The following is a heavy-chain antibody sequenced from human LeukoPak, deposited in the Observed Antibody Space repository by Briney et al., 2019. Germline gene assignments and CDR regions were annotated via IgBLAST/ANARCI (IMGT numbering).Heavy chain of an antibody. J-gene: IGHJ4*02. CDR2: IKHDGSQK. V-gene: IGHV3-7*01. CDR1: GFTFSSYE. Sequence: GGSLRLSCAASGFTFSSYEMNWVRQAPGKGLEWVANIKHDGSQKYYVDSVKGRFTISRDNAKNSLYLQMNSLSAEDTAVYYCARDHPAPGQFFDYWGQGTLVTVSS. CDR3: ARDHPAPGQFFDY. D-gene: IGHD6-13*01.